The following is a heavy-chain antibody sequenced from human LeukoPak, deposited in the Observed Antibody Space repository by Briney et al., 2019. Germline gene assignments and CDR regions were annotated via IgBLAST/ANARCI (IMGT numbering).Heavy chain of an antibody. D-gene: IGHD6-6*01. CDR3: ARDPPYSSSSHQAY. J-gene: IGHJ4*02. V-gene: IGHV3-7*01. CDR2: IKQDGSEK. Sequence: GGSLRLSCAASGFTFSSYWMSWVRQPPGKGLEWVANIKQDGSEKYYVDSVKGRFTISRDNAKNSLYLQMNSLRAEDTAVYYCARDPPYSSSSHQAYWGQGTLVTVSS. CDR1: GFTFSSYW.